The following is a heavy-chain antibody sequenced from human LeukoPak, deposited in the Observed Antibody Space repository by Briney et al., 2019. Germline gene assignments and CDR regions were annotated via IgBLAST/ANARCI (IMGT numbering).Heavy chain of an antibody. CDR1: GYSFSSYW. CDR2: IDPSDSYT. Sequence: GESLKISCKGSGYSFSSYWINWVRQMPGKGLEWMGRIDPSDSYTNYSPSFQGQVTISADKSISTAYLQWSSLKASDTAMYYCARARYCSGGTCYPDYRGQGTLVTVSS. V-gene: IGHV5-10-1*04. D-gene: IGHD2-15*01. J-gene: IGHJ4*02. CDR3: ARARYCSGGTCYPDY.